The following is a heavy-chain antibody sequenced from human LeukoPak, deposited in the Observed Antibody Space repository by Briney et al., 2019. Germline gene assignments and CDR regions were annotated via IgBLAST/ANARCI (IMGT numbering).Heavy chain of an antibody. CDR3: ARDGDYDFWSGYSDY. D-gene: IGHD3-3*01. J-gene: IGHJ4*02. Sequence: ASVKVSCKASGYTFTSYGISWVRRAPGQGLEWMGWISAYNGNTNYAQKLQGRVTMTTDTSTSTAYMELRSLRSDDTAVYYCARDGDYDFWSGYSDYWGQGTLVTVSS. CDR1: GYTFTSYG. CDR2: ISAYNGNT. V-gene: IGHV1-18*01.